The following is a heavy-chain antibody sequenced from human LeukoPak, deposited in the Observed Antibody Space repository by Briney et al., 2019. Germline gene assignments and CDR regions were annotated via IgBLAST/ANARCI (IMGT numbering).Heavy chain of an antibody. CDR2: IKSKTDGGTT. Sequence: GGSLRLSCAASGFTFSNAWMSWVRQAPGKGLEWVGRIKSKTDGGTTDYAAPVKGRFTISRDDSKNTLYLQMNSLKTEDTAVYYCTTAPPSPEGDFDYWGQGTLVTVSS. J-gene: IGHJ4*02. CDR1: GFTFSNAW. D-gene: IGHD1-14*01. CDR3: TTAPPSPEGDFDY. V-gene: IGHV3-15*01.